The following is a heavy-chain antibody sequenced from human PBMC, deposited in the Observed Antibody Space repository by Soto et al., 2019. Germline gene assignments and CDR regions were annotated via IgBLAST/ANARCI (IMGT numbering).Heavy chain of an antibody. J-gene: IGHJ3*01. D-gene: IGHD3-22*01. V-gene: IGHV3-48*01. CDR2: IGIGSSTK. CDR3: ARDQLYYNDISGRPLNAFDV. Sequence: GGSLRLSCAASGFTFRNYGMDWVRQAPGKGLEWVSYIGIGSSTKYYADSVKGRFTISRDNAKNSLYLQMNSLRAEDTAVYYCARDQLYYNDISGRPLNAFDVWGQGT. CDR1: GFTFRNYG.